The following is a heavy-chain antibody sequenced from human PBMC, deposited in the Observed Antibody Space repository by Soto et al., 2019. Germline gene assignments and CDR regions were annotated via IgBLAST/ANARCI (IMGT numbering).Heavy chain of an antibody. CDR1: GFTFSSYW. D-gene: IGHD2-15*01. J-gene: IGHJ4*02. V-gene: IGHV3-74*01. CDR3: ARDLGSGVVVGPVDY. CDR2: INSDGSST. Sequence: GGSLRLSCAASGFTFSSYWMHWVRQAPGKGLVWASRINSDGSSTSYADSVKGRFTISRDNAKNTLYLQMNSLRAEDTAVYYCARDLGSGVVVGPVDYWGQGTLVTVSS.